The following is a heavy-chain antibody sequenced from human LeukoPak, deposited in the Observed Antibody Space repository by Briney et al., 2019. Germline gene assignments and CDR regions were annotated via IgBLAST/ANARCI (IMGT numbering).Heavy chain of an antibody. CDR2: ISSGGHDAT. J-gene: IGHJ4*02. D-gene: IGHD1-26*01. CDR1: GFSFSDYA. CDR3: AKGDPSYLSPIDY. V-gene: IGHV3-23*01. Sequence: GGSLRLSCAASGFSFSDYAMVWVRQAPRKGLEWVSGISSGGHDATFYADSVKGRFTIYRDNSKNTLYLQMFSLTVEDTALYYCAKGDPSYLSPIDYWGQGTLVTVSS.